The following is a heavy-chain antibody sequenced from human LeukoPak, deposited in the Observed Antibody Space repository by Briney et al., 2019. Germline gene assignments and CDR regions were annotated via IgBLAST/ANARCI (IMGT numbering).Heavy chain of an antibody. CDR3: ARVSCSGGNCYSNWFDP. CDR1: GYTFTSYA. Sequence: ASVKVSCKASGYTFTSYAMNWVRQAPGQGLEWMGWISAHNGDTNYAQNLQGRVTMTTDTSTSTAYMELRSLRSDDTAVFYCARVSCSGGNCYSNWFDPWGQGTLVTVSS. V-gene: IGHV1-18*01. CDR2: ISAHNGDT. D-gene: IGHD2-15*01. J-gene: IGHJ5*02.